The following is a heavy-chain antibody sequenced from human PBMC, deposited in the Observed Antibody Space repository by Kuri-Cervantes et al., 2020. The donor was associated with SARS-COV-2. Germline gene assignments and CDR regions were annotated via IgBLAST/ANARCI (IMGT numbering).Heavy chain of an antibody. CDR1: GFTFSSYD. CDR3: AKDHDNEFGELLSHY. J-gene: IGHJ4*02. D-gene: IGHD3-10*01. CDR2: IGTAGDT. Sequence: GESLKISCAASGFTFSSYDMHWVRQATGKGLEWVSAIGTAGDTYYPGSVKGRFTISREDAKNSLYLQMNSLRAGDTAVYYCAKDHDNEFGELLSHYWGQGTLVTVSS. V-gene: IGHV3-13*01.